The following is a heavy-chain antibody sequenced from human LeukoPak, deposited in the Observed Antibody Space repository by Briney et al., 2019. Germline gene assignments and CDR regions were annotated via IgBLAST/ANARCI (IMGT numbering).Heavy chain of an antibody. Sequence: ASVKVSCKASGYTFSGYYMHWVRQAPGQGLEWMGWINPKSGGTNEAQKFRDRVTMTRDTSIRTAYMEASRLRSDDTAVYYCARSPDILTGENFDYWGEGTLVTVSS. J-gene: IGHJ4*02. CDR2: INPKSGGT. CDR3: ARSPDILTGENFDY. V-gene: IGHV1-2*02. D-gene: IGHD3-9*01. CDR1: GYTFSGYY.